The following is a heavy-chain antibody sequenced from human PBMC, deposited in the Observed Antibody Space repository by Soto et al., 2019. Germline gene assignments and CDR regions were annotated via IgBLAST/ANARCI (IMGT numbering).Heavy chain of an antibody. Sequence: EVQLGESGGGLVQPGGSLRLSCAASGFTFKFYGMHWVRHAPGKGPVWVSCINTDRPSTTYADSVKGRFTISRDNAKNPLYLHVNSPRAEAAAVHYCQRHLCKRAPGHSLPNDPYTCFDTCGQGTLATLCS. J-gene: IGHJ5*02. CDR2: INTDRPST. CDR1: GFTFKFYG. D-gene: IGHD5-12*01. V-gene: IGHV3-74*01. CDR3: QRHLCKRAPGHSLPNDPYTCFDT.